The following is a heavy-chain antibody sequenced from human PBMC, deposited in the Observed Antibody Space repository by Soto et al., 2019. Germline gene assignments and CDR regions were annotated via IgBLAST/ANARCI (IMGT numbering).Heavy chain of an antibody. Sequence: PGGSLRLSCAASGFTFSDYYMSWIRQAPGKGLEWVSYISSSSSTIYYADSVKGRFTISRDNAKDSLYLQMNSLRAEDTAVYYCARADYYDSSGYLNWFDPWGQGTLVTFSS. CDR1: GFTFSDYY. J-gene: IGHJ5*02. CDR3: ARADYYDSSGYLNWFDP. D-gene: IGHD3-22*01. CDR2: ISSSSSTI. V-gene: IGHV3-11*04.